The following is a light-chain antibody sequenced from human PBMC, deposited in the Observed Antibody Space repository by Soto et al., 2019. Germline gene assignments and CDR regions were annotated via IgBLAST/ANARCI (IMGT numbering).Light chain of an antibody. V-gene: IGKV3-20*01. Sequence: IVLTQSPGTLSLSPGERATLSCRASQSVSSNFLAWYQQKPGLAPRLLIYGASSRAIGIPDRFSGSGSGTDFTLTISRLEPEDFAVYYCQQYASSLLTFGGGTKVEIK. J-gene: IGKJ4*01. CDR2: GAS. CDR1: QSVSSNF. CDR3: QQYASSLLT.